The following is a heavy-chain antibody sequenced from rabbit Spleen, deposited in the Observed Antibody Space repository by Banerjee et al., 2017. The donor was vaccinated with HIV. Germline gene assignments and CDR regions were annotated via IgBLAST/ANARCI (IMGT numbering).Heavy chain of an antibody. CDR1: RIDFTNYG. CDR3: ARDFAGSGGYQFDL. CDR2: IVSGSSGTT. V-gene: IGHV1S47*01. D-gene: IGHD4-2*01. Sequence: QEQLKESGGGLVQPGGSLKLSCTASRIDFTNYGITWVRQAPGKGLEWIACIVSGSSGTTFYASWAKGRFTITRSTSLNTVTLQLTSLTAADTATYFCARDFAGSGGYQFDLWGPGTLVTVS. J-gene: IGHJ4*01.